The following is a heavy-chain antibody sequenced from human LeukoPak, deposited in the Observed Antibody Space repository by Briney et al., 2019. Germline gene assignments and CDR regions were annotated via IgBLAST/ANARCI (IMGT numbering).Heavy chain of an antibody. V-gene: IGHV4-61*01. CDR3: ARVGATYDAFDI. Sequence: SETLSLTCTVSGGSVSSGSYYWSWIRQPPGKGLEWIGYIYYSGSTNYNPSLKSRVTISVDTSKNPLSLKLSSVAAADTAVYYCARVGATYDAFDIWGQGTMVTVSS. CDR1: GGSVSSGSYY. D-gene: IGHD1-26*01. CDR2: IYYSGST. J-gene: IGHJ3*02.